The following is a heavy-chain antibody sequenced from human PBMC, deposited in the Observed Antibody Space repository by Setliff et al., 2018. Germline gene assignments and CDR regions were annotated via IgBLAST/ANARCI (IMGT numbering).Heavy chain of an antibody. CDR2: INPNSGTT. CDR3: ARVLAADTYHDY. Sequence: VQVSCKASGYTFTDYFIHWVRQVPGQGPECMGWINPNSGTTNFAQKFQGRITVTSDTSINTAYMELSGLRFDDTAVYYCARVLAADTYHDYWGQGTLVTVSS. CDR1: GYTFTDYF. J-gene: IGHJ4*02. D-gene: IGHD3-3*01. V-gene: IGHV1-2*02.